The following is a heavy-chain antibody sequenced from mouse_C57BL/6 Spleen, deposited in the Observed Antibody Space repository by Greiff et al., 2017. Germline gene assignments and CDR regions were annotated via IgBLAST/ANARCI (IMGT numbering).Heavy chain of an antibody. J-gene: IGHJ3*01. D-gene: IGHD1-1*01. Sequence: VQLQQSGAELVRPGTSVKVSCKASGYAFTNYLIEWVKQRPGQGLEWIGVINPGSGGTNYNEKFKGKATLTADKSSSTAYMQLSSLTSEDSAVYFCARSNYYGSSYEAWFAYWGQGTLVTVSA. CDR2: INPGSGGT. CDR1: GYAFTNYL. CDR3: ARSNYYGSSYEAWFAY. V-gene: IGHV1-54*01.